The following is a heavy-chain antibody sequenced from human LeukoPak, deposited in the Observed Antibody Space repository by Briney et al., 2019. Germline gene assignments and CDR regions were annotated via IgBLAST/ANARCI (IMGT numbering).Heavy chain of an antibody. J-gene: IGHJ6*02. CDR2: ISSSSYI. D-gene: IGHD5-18*01. Sequence: GGSLRLSCAASGFTFSSYSMNWVRQAPGKGLEWVSSISSSSYIYYADSVKGRFTISRDNAKNSLYLQMNSLGAEDTAVYYCAGGGYSYGPTYYYGMDVWGQGTTVTVSS. CDR3: AGGGYSYGPTYYYGMDV. CDR1: GFTFSSYS. V-gene: IGHV3-21*01.